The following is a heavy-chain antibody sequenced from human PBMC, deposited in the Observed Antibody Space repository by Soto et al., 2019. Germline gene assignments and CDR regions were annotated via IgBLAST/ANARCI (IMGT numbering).Heavy chain of an antibody. Sequence: EVQLLESGGDLVQPGGSLRLSCAASGFSFRSYAMGWVRQAPGKGLNWVSSISAGGDGTYYADSVKGRFTISRDNSKNTVYLQMTSLRADDTAVYYCVRATYFSDSSGYTRCLDYWGQGTLVTVSS. CDR1: GFSFRSYA. CDR2: ISAGGDGT. CDR3: VRATYFSDSSGYTRCLDY. V-gene: IGHV3-23*01. J-gene: IGHJ4*02. D-gene: IGHD3-22*01.